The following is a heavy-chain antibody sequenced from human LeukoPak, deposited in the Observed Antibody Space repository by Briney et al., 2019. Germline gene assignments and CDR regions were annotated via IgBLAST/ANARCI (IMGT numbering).Heavy chain of an antibody. CDR1: GFTFSSYS. CDR2: ISSSSSYI. J-gene: IGHJ5*02. Sequence: GGSLRLSCAASGFTFSSYSMNWVRQAPGKGLEWVSSISSSSSYIYYADSVKGRFTISRDNAKNSLNLQMNSLRAEDTAVYYCVRDSDSSSSLDWFDPWGQGTLVTVSS. D-gene: IGHD6-6*01. V-gene: IGHV3-21*01. CDR3: VRDSDSSSSLDWFDP.